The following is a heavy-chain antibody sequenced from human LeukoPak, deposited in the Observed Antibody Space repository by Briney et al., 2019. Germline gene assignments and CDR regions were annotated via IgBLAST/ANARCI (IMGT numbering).Heavy chain of an antibody. CDR3: AKDIGSSWTQNYFDY. V-gene: IGHV3-21*04. CDR2: ISSSSSYI. D-gene: IGHD6-13*01. Sequence: GGSLRLSCAASGFTFSSYSMNWVRQAPGKGLEWVSSISSSSSYIYYADSVKGRFTISRDNAKNSLYLQMNSLRPEDTALYYCAKDIGSSWTQNYFDYWGQGTLVTVSS. J-gene: IGHJ4*02. CDR1: GFTFSSYS.